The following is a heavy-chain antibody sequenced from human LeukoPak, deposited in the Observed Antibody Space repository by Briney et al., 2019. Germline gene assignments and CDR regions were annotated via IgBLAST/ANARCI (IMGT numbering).Heavy chain of an antibody. CDR3: AKDMATDYYDRSGYLDD. CDR1: GFTFSSYA. D-gene: IGHD3-22*01. CDR2: ISGSGGST. J-gene: IGHJ4*02. V-gene: IGHV3-23*01. Sequence: GGSLRLSCAASGFTFSSYAMSWVRQAPGKGLEWVSGISGSGGSTYSADSVKGRFTISRDNSKNTLYLQMIGLRPEDTAVYYCAKDMATDYYDRSGYLDDWGQGALVTVSS.